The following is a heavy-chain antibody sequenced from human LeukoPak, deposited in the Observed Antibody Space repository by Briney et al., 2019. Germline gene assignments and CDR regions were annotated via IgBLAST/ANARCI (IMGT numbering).Heavy chain of an antibody. CDR3: AREFRKPSTGD. CDR2: IKSDGSGT. J-gene: IGHJ4*02. Sequence: GGSLRLSCAASGFTFSSYWMHWVRQAPGKGLVWVSRIKSDGSGTTYAASVKGRFTISRDNAKNTLYLQMNSLRAEDTAVYFCAREFRKPSTGDWGQGTLVTVSS. D-gene: IGHD1-14*01. V-gene: IGHV3-74*01. CDR1: GFTFSSYW.